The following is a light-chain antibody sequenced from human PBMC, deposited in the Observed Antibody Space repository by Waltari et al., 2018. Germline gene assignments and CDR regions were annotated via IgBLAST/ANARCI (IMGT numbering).Light chain of an antibody. CDR2: GAS. V-gene: IGKV3-15*01. J-gene: IGKJ1*01. CDR3: QQYNNWPET. CDR1: QNIGSN. Sequence: DIVMTQSPATLSVSPGERATLSCRASQNIGSNLAWYQHKPGQAPRFLIYGASTRATGIPARFSGSGSGTEFTLTISSLQSADFAVYYCQQYNNWPETFGQGTKVEIK.